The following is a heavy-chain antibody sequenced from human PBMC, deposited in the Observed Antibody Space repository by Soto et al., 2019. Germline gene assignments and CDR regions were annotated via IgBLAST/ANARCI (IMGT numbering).Heavy chain of an antibody. J-gene: IGHJ5*02. V-gene: IGHV3-74*01. CDR3: ATVATHSYNWVDP. CDR2: INAEGTTT. CDR1: GFTFSTYW. Sequence: EVQLVESGGGLVQPGGSLRLSCAASGFTFSTYWMHWVRQAPGRGLVWVSRINAEGTTTTYADSVKGRFTISRDNAKNTVYLQMNSLRAEDTAVYFCATVATHSYNWVDPWGQGTLVTVSS.